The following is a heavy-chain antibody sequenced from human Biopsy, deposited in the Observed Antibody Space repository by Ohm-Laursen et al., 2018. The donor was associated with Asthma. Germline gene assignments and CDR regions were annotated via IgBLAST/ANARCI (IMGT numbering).Heavy chain of an antibody. Sequence: SDTLSLTCDVSGGSISVSNWWSWVRQPPGRGLEWIGQIYHLENANYNPSLKSRVTMSVDKSKNQFSLKLTSVTAADTAVYFCARRWRSYDSSNYYLDQWGQGTLVTVSS. CDR2: IYHLENA. D-gene: IGHD3-22*01. J-gene: IGHJ4*02. V-gene: IGHV4-4*02. CDR1: GGSISVSNW. CDR3: ARRWRSYDSSNYYLDQ.